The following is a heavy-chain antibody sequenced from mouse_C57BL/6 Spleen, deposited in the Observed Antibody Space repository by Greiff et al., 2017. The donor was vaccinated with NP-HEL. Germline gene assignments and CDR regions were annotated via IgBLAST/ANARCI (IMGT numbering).Heavy chain of an antibody. CDR2: IYPGSGST. Sequence: VQLQQPGAELVKPGASVKMSCKASGYTFTSYWITWVKQRPGQGLEWIGDIYPGSGSTNYNEKFKSKATLTVDTSSSSAYMQLSSLTSEDSAVYYCARKGDYDYAMDYWGQGTSVTVSS. CDR1: GYTFTSYW. J-gene: IGHJ4*01. D-gene: IGHD2-4*01. V-gene: IGHV1-55*01. CDR3: ARKGDYDYAMDY.